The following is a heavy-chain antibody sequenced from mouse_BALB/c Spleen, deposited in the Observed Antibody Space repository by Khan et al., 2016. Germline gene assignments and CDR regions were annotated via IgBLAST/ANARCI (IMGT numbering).Heavy chain of an antibody. CDR3: TSSPTATRYFDV. V-gene: IGHV3-2*02. J-gene: IGHJ1*01. D-gene: IGHD1-2*01. CDR2: IRYSGST. CDR1: GYSITSDYA. Sequence: EVQLQESGPGLVKPSQSLSLTCTVTGYSITSDYAWNWIRQFPGNKLEWMGYIRYSGSTTYNPSLKSRISITRETSKNQFFLQLYSVTTEDTATYYCTSSPTATRYFDVWGAGTTVTVSS.